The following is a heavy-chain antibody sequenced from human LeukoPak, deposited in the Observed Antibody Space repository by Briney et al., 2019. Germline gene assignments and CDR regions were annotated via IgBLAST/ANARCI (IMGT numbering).Heavy chain of an antibody. D-gene: IGHD6-19*01. V-gene: IGHV3-15*01. Sequence: PGGSLRLSCAASGFTFSNAWMSWVRQAPGKGLEWVDRIKSKTDGGTTDYAAPVKGRFTISRDDSKNTLYLQMNSLKTEDTAVYYCTRSGPKYGMDVWGQGTTVTVSS. CDR1: GFTFSNAW. J-gene: IGHJ6*02. CDR2: IKSKTDGGTT. CDR3: TRSGPKYGMDV.